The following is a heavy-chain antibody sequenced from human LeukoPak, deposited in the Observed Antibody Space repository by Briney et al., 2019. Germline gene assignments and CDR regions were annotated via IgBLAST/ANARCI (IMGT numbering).Heavy chain of an antibody. Sequence: PGGSLRLSCAGSGLSLRDYYMNWIRQAPGKGLEWVAYISNDGGTMAYADSVRRRFTISRDNAKNSLFLQMDSLRVEDTAVYYCAREGEHGSSWSQGTLVAVSS. CDR3: AREGEHGSS. D-gene: IGHD6-13*01. J-gene: IGHJ4*02. CDR1: GLSLRDYY. CDR2: ISNDGGTM. V-gene: IGHV3-11*01.